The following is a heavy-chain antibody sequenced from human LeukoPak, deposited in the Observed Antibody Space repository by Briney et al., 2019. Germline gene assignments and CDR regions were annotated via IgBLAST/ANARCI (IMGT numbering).Heavy chain of an antibody. CDR1: GYTFTSYY. Sequence: ASVKVSCKASGYTFTSYYMHWVRQAPGQGLEWMGIINPSGGSTSYAQKFQGRVTMTRDMSTSTVYMELSSLRSEDTAVYYCASGRLTYSSSWYEGNYYYMDVWGKGTTVTVSS. V-gene: IGHV1-46*01. D-gene: IGHD6-13*01. CDR3: ASGRLTYSSSWYEGNYYYMDV. J-gene: IGHJ6*03. CDR2: INPSGGST.